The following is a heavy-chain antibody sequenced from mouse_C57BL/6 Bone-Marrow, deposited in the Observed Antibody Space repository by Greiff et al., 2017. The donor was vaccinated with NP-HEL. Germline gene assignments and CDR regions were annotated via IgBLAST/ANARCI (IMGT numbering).Heavy chain of an antibody. D-gene: IGHD1-1*01. CDR3: ARDGTTVVDGPWFAY. CDR2: IFPGSGST. CDR1: GYTFTDYY. J-gene: IGHJ3*01. Sequence: VQLQQSGPELVKPGASVKISCKASGYTFTDYYINWVKQRPGQGLEWIGWIFPGSGSTYYNEKFKGKATLTVDKSSSTAYMLLSSLTSEDSAVYFCARDGTTVVDGPWFAYWGQGTLVTVSA. V-gene: IGHV1-75*01.